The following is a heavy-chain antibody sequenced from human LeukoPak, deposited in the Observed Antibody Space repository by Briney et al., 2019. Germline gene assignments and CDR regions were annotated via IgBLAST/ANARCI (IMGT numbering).Heavy chain of an antibody. CDR1: GGSFSGYY. CDR3: ARELGYCTGGNCYGGVFHY. V-gene: IGHV4-34*01. D-gene: IGHD2-15*01. Sequence: SETLSLTCAVNGGSFSGYYWSWIRQPPGKGLEWIGEINHSGSTTYNPSLKSRATISVDTSKNQLSLKLSSVTAADTAVYYCARELGYCTGGNCYGGVFHYSGQGTLVTVSS. CDR2: INHSGST. J-gene: IGHJ4*02.